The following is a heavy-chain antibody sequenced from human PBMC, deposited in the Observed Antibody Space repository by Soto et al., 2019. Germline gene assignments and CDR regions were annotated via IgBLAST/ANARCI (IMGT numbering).Heavy chain of an antibody. CDR3: AREFPYYESSDSYFDY. J-gene: IGHJ4*02. D-gene: IGHD3-16*01. CDR2: TYYRSKWYN. Sequence: RSQTLSLTCVISGDSVSGNSAAWNWIRQSPSRGLEWLGRTYYRSKWYNDYAVSVKSRITVTPDTSKNQFSLHLNSVTPEDTAVYYXAREFPYYESSDSYFDYWGQGALVTVSS. CDR1: GDSVSGNSAA. V-gene: IGHV6-1*01.